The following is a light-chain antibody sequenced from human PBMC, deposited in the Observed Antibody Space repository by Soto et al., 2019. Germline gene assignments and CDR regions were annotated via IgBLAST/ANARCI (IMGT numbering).Light chain of an antibody. CDR2: GAS. V-gene: IGKV3-20*01. CDR3: QHYGYSPLT. CDR1: QSVSSSY. J-gene: IGKJ4*01. Sequence: EIVLTQSPGTLSLSPGERATLSCRTSQSVSSSYLAWYQQKPGQAPRLLIYGASSRATGIPDRFSGSGSGTEFTLTISRLEPEDFAVYYCQHYGYSPLTFGGGTKVEIK.